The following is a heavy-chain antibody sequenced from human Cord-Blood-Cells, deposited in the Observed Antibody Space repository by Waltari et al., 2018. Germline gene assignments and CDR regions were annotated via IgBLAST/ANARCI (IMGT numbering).Heavy chain of an antibody. J-gene: IGHJ3*02. CDR1: GFTFDDYA. CDR2: ISWNSGSI. D-gene: IGHD6-13*01. V-gene: IGHV3-9*01. CDR3: AKDYGSSWYAFDI. Sequence: EVQLVESGGGLVQPGRSLRLSCAASGFTFDDYAMHWAREAPGKGLEWVSGISWNSGSIGYADSVKGRFTISRDNAKNSLYLQMNSLRAEDTALYYCAKDYGSSWYAFDIWGQGTMVTVSS.